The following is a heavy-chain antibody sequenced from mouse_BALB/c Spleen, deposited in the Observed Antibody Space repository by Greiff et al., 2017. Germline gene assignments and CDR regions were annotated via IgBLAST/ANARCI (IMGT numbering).Heavy chain of an antibody. CDR1: GFSLTSYG. Sequence: QVQLKESGPGLVQPSQSLSITCTVSGFSLTSYGVHWVRQSPGKGLEWLGVIWSGGSTDYNAAFISRLSISKDNSKSQVFFKMNSLQANDTAIYYCAREVTTGFAYWGQGTLVTVSA. CDR2: IWSGGST. V-gene: IGHV2-2*02. CDR3: AREVTTGFAY. J-gene: IGHJ3*01. D-gene: IGHD2-2*01.